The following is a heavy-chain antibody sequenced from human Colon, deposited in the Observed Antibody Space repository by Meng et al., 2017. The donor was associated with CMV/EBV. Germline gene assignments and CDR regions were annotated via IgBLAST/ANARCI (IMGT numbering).Heavy chain of an antibody. D-gene: IGHD3-3*01. CDR3: ARIHYDSWSGYYRDY. J-gene: IGHJ4*02. CDR2: IKQDGSEK. V-gene: IGHV3-7*01. Sequence: GGSLSLSCAASGFTFSSYWMSWVRQPPGKGLEWVVNIKQDGSEKYYVDSVKGRFTASRDNARNSLYLQMNSLRDEDTTVYYCARIHYDSWSGYYRDYWGQGALVTVSS. CDR1: GFTFSSYW.